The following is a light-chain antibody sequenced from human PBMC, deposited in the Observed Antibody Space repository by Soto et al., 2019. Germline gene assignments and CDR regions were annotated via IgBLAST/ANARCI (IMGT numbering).Light chain of an antibody. V-gene: IGKV1-5*01. CDR3: QHYDTFSWT. J-gene: IGKJ1*01. Sequence: DIQMTQSPSTLSVSLGXRITITCRASEDIDTSLAWFQQRPGKAPKVLIAGASGLMNGVPSTFSGSGSGTEFALTISSVQPDDFATYFCQHYDTFSWTFGQGTKVDNK. CDR1: EDIDTS. CDR2: GAS.